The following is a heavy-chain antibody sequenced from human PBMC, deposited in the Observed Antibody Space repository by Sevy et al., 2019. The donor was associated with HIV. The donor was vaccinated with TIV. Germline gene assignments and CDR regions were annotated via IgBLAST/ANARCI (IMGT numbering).Heavy chain of an antibody. CDR2: ISGSGGSGDKT. J-gene: IGHJ4*02. V-gene: IGHV3-23*01. D-gene: IGHD3-22*01. CDR3: SRKYDSSGYFDY. CDR1: GFTFSRYA. Sequence: GGSLRLSCAASGFTFSRYAMNWVRQAPGKGLEWVSGISGSGGSGDKTNYADSVKGRFTISRDDSKNSLYLQLNSLRAVDTAIYYSSRKYDSSGYFDYWGQGTLVTVSS.